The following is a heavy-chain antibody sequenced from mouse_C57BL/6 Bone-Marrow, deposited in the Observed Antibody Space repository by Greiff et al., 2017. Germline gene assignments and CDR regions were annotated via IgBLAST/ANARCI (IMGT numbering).Heavy chain of an antibody. CDR3: VRQDGYYKGFAY. CDR1: GFSFTNSA. V-gene: IGHV10-1*01. Sequence: SGFSFTNSAMSWVRPAPGKGLEWVARIRSKSNNYATYYDDSVKDRFTRSRDDSESMIYLQMNNLTTEDTSMYYCVRQDGYYKGFAYWGQGTLVTVSA. J-gene: IGHJ3*01. D-gene: IGHD2-3*01. CDR2: IRSKSNNYAT.